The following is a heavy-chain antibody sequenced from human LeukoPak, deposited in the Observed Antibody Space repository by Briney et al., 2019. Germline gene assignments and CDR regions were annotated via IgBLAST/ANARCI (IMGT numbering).Heavy chain of an antibody. J-gene: IGHJ3*02. D-gene: IGHD1-26*01. V-gene: IGHV4-59*11. Sequence: SETLSLTCTVSGGSISNHYWSWIRQPPGKGLEWIGYVYNSGSTSYNPSLKSRVTISVDTSKNQYSLKMSSVTAADTAVYYCARDSGGPHSGFEIWGQGTMVTASS. CDR2: VYNSGST. CDR1: GGSISNHY. CDR3: ARDSGGPHSGFEI.